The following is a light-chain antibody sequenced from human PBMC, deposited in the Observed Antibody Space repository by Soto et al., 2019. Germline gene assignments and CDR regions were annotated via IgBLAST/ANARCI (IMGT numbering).Light chain of an antibody. Sequence: QSVLTQPASVSGSPGQSITISCTGTSNTIGGYNVVSWYQQHPGTAPKVIIYEGIKRPSGVSNRFSGSISGSTASLTISGLQAEDGADYYCCSYVGATTYVFGTGTKVTVL. CDR1: SNTIGGYNV. CDR2: EGI. J-gene: IGLJ1*01. V-gene: IGLV2-23*01. CDR3: CSYVGATTYV.